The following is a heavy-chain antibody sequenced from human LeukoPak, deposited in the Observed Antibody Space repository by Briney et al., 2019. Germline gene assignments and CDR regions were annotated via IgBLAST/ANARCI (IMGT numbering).Heavy chain of an antibody. Sequence: PSETLSLTCTVSGGSISSSSYYWGWIRQPPGKGLEWIGSIYYSGSTYYNPSLKSRVTISVDTSKNQFSLKLSSVTAADTAVYYCARISLTAMFDYWGQGTLVTVSS. V-gene: IGHV4-39*01. J-gene: IGHJ4*02. CDR3: ARISLTAMFDY. CDR1: GGSISSSSYY. CDR2: IYYSGST. D-gene: IGHD7-27*01.